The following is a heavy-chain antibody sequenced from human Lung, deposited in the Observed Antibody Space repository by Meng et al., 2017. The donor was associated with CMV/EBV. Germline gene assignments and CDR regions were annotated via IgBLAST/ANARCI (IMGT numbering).Heavy chain of an antibody. CDR1: GFSFSIYG. J-gene: IGHJ6*02. CDR2: ISYDGSNK. V-gene: IGHV3-30-3*01. CDR3: ARGSITGTTYYYYYGMDV. D-gene: IGHD1-7*01. Sequence: GESLKISCEASGFSFSIYGMHWVRQAPGKGLEWVAVISYDGSNKYYADSVKGRFTISRDNSKNTLYLQMNSLRAEDTAVYYCARGSITGTTYYYYYGMDVWGQGTTVTFSS.